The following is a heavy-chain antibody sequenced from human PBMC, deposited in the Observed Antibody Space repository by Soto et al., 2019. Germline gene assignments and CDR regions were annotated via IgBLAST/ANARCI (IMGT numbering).Heavy chain of an antibody. Sequence: SETLSLTCAVYGGSFSGYYWSWIRQPPGKGLEWIGEINHSGSTNYNPSLKSRVTISVDTSKNQFSLKLSSVTAADTAVYYCARGQRFGGTRYPGYYYYYMDVWGKGTTVTVSS. J-gene: IGHJ6*03. V-gene: IGHV4-34*01. D-gene: IGHD3-10*01. CDR1: GGSFSGYY. CDR2: INHSGST. CDR3: ARGQRFGGTRYPGYYYYYMDV.